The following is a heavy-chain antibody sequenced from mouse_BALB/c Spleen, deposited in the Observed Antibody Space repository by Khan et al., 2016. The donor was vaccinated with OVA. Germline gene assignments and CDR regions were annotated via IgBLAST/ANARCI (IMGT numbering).Heavy chain of an antibody. D-gene: IGHD1-1*01. V-gene: IGHV1S136*01. CDR1: GYTFTSYV. J-gene: IGHJ3*01. CDR3: GPVCYYYGSFSY. CDR2: IYPFNDDT. Sequence: VQLKQSGPELVKPGASVKMSCKASGYTFTSYVMHWVKQKPGLGLEWIGYIYPFNDDTKYNEKFKGKATLTSDKSSSTAYMELSSLTSEDSAVFYVGPVCYYYGSFSYWGQGTLVTVSA.